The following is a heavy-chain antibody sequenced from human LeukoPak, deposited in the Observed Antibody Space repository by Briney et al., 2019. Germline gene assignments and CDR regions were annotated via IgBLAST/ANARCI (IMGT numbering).Heavy chain of an antibody. CDR1: GGSISSYY. V-gene: IGHV4-4*07. Sequence: SETLSLTCTVSGGSISSYYWSWIRQPAGKGLEWIGRIYTSGSTNYNPSLKRRVTMSADTSKNQFSLKLSSVTAADTAVYYCAREYGSGWPQPYDAFDIWGQGTMVTVSS. J-gene: IGHJ3*02. CDR3: AREYGSGWPQPYDAFDI. CDR2: IYTSGST. D-gene: IGHD6-19*01.